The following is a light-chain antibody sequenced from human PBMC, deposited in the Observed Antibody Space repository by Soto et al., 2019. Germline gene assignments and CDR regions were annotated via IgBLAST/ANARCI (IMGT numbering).Light chain of an antibody. Sequence: EIVVTQYPATLSLSPGEIATISCRASQSVSSYLACYQQKPDQAPRLLIYDASNRATGIPARFSGSVSGTDFTLTISSLEPEDWAVYYGQQRRDWLFTFGQGNKLVI. CDR1: QSVSSY. J-gene: IGKJ2*01. CDR3: QQRRDWLFT. V-gene: IGKV3-11*01. CDR2: DAS.